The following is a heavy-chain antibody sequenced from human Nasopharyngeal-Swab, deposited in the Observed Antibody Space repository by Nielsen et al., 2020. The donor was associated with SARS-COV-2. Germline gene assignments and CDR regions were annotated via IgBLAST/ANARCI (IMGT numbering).Heavy chain of an antibody. J-gene: IGHJ4*02. CDR2: INHSGST. D-gene: IGHD5-12*01. V-gene: IGHV4-34*01. CDR3: AREEIVATYYFDF. CDR1: GWSFSGFY. Sequence: SDTLSLTCAVYGWSFSGFYWSWIRQSPEKGLEWIGEINHSGSTNYNPSLKSRVTMSVETSKNQFSLKVNSVTAAETAVYYCAREEIVATYYFDFWGRGTPVTVSS.